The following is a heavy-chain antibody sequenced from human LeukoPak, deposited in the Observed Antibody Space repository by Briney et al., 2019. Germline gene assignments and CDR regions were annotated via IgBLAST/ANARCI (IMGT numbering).Heavy chain of an antibody. D-gene: IGHD5-12*01. CDR3: ARGEGYDRSFDY. J-gene: IGHJ4*02. CDR2: INHSGST. V-gene: IGHV4-34*01. Sequence: PSETLSLTCAVYGGSFSGYYWSWIRQPPGKGLEWIGEINHSGSTNYNPSLKSRVTISVDTSKNQCSLKLPSVPAADTAVYYCARGEGYDRSFDYWGQGTMVTVSS. CDR1: GGSFSGYY.